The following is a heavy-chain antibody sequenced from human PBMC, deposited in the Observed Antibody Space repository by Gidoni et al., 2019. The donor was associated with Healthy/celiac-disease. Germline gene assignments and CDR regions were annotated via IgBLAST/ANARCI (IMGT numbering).Heavy chain of an antibody. CDR3: ARLGYYGSGSFPRLHAFDI. J-gene: IGHJ3*02. V-gene: IGHV5-51*01. CDR2: IYPGDSDT. Sequence: IIYPGDSDTRYSPSFQGQVTISADKSISTAYLQWSSLKASDTAMYYCARLGYYGSGSFPRLHAFDIWGQGTMVTVSS. D-gene: IGHD3-10*01.